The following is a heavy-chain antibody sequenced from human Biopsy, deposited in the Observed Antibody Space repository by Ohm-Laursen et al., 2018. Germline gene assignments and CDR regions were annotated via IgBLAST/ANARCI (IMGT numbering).Heavy chain of an antibody. CDR1: GFSLSSHGVG. D-gene: IGHD3-16*02. CDR3: AHVVITYGGIIALDAFDV. V-gene: IGHV2-5*02. Sequence: TQTLTLTCTFSGFSLSSHGVGEGWIRQPPGEALEWLAIVYWDNDKRYSPSLWSRLNIWKDASKNRVVLTLTDMDPVDTATYYCAHVVITYGGIIALDAFDVWGQGSMVTVSS. CDR2: VYWDNDK. J-gene: IGHJ3*01.